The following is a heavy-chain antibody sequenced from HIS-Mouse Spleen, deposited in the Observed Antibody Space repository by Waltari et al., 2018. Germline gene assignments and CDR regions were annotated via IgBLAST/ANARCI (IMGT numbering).Heavy chain of an antibody. CDR3: AGGVGSSWYYFDY. V-gene: IGHV3-53*01. J-gene: IGHJ4*02. D-gene: IGHD6-13*01. CDR1: GFTVSRHY. Sequence: EVQLVESGGGLIQPGGSLRPSCAASGFTVSRHYTIWVRQAPGKGLEWVSVIYSGGSTYYADSVKGRFTISRDNSKNTLYLQMNSLRAEDTAVYYCAGGVGSSWYYFDYWGQGTLVTVSS. CDR2: IYSGGST.